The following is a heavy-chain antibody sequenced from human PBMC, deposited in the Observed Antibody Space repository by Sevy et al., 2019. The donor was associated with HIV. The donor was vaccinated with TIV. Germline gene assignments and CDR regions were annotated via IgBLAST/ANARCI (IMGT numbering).Heavy chain of an antibody. D-gene: IGHD2-2*01. J-gene: IGHJ3*02. Sequence: GGSLRLSCNASGITFSTSVMNWVRQSPDRGLEWVSSISGDTYYTHYADSMRGQFIVSRDNAKNSLFLEMNSLTVEDTAVYYCTRASLLGYCSTTSCYYAFDIWGPGTVVTVSS. CDR3: TRASLLGYCSTTSCYYAFDI. CDR2: ISGDTYYT. CDR1: GITFSTSV. V-gene: IGHV3-21*01.